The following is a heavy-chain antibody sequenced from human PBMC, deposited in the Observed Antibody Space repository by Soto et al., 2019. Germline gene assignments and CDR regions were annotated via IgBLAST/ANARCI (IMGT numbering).Heavy chain of an antibody. J-gene: IGHJ4*02. Sequence: SETLSLTCSVSGASISSGHYYWTWIRQHPGKGLEWIGSIYNTGSTSYNPSLTSRLSISVDTSENHFSLRLFSVTVADTAVYYCAKVRAMGAITDYFDYWGQGTLVTVSS. CDR3: AKVRAMGAITDYFDY. V-gene: IGHV4-31*03. D-gene: IGHD1-26*01. CDR1: GASISSGHYY. CDR2: IYNTGST.